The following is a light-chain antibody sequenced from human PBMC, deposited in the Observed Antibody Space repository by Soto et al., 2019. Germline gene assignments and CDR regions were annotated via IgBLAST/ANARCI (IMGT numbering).Light chain of an antibody. CDR2: DAS. J-gene: IGKJ5*01. CDR1: QRISNSY. CDR3: HQRNQ. V-gene: IGKV3D-20*02. Sequence: EIVLTQSPGTLSLSPGERATLSCRASQRISNSYLAWYQQKPGQAPRLLLYDASSRATGIPDRVSGSGSGTDFTLTISSVEPEDFAMYYCHQRNQFGQGTRLEIK.